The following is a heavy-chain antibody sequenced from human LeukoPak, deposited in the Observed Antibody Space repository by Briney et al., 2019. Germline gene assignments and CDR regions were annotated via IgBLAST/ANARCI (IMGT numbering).Heavy chain of an antibody. Sequence: PGGSLRLSCAASGFTFSDYYMSWIRQAPGKGLEWVSYISSSGSTIYYADSVKGRFTISRDNAKNSLYLQMNSLRAEDTAVYYCARDTYHYDSSGYYPPGTLDYWGQGTLVTVSS. CDR2: ISSSGSTI. CDR1: GFTFSDYY. D-gene: IGHD3-22*01. V-gene: IGHV3-11*04. J-gene: IGHJ4*02. CDR3: ARDTYHYDSSGYYPPGTLDY.